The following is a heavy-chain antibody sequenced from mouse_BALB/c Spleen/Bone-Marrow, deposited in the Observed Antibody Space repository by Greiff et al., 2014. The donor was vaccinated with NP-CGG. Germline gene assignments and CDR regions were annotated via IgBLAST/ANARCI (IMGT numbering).Heavy chain of an antibody. J-gene: IGHJ2*01. CDR1: GFSLTSYG. V-gene: IGHV2-9*02. CDR2: IWAGGST. Sequence: QVQLQQSGPGLVAPSQSLSITCTVSGFSLTSYGVHWVRQPPGKGLEWLGVIWAGGSTNYNSALMSRLSISKDNSKSQVFLKMNSLQTDDTAMYYWAREGATKITTDFDYWGQGTTLTVSS. CDR3: AREGATKITTDFDY. D-gene: IGHD2-4*01.